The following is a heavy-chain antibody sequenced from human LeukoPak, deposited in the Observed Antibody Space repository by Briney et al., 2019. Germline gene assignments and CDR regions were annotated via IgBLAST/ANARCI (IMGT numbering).Heavy chain of an antibody. Sequence: AGGSLSLSCAASGFTVSSNYMTWVRQAPGKGLEWVSVIYKNAITYYADTVKGRFTISRDNSKNPLYLQMNSLRADDTAVYYCARSLRVRGVPDYMDVWGKGTTVTISS. V-gene: IGHV3-53*01. CDR3: ARSLRVRGVPDYMDV. J-gene: IGHJ6*03. CDR1: GFTVSSNY. D-gene: IGHD3-10*01. CDR2: IYKNAIT.